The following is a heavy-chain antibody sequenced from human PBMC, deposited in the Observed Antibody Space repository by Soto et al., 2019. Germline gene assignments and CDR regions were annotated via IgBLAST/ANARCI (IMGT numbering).Heavy chain of an antibody. J-gene: IGHJ3*02. CDR3: ARSRYYYDSSGPLDAFDI. V-gene: IGHV3-30-3*01. CDR2: ISYDGSNK. Sequence: PGGSLRLSCAASGFTFRNYAMHLVRQAPGKGLECVAVISYDGSNKYYADSVKGRFTISRDNSKNTLYLQMNSLRAEDTAVYYCARSRYYYDSSGPLDAFDIWGQGTMVTVSS. D-gene: IGHD3-22*01. CDR1: GFTFRNYA.